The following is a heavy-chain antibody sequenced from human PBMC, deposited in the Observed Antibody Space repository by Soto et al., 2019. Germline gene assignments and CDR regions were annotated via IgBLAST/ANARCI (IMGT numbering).Heavy chain of an antibody. D-gene: IGHD6-19*01. Sequence: QVQLVQSGAEVKGPRASVKISCKASGYTFTNFFIHWVRQAPGQGLEWMGIINPGGGSTDYAQKFKGRVTLTRDASTNTVHMELSSLRSEDTAVYYCARDLGSLVAVAGTCYFDYWGQGTLFTVSS. CDR3: ARDLGSLVAVAGTCYFDY. CDR1: GYTFTNFF. V-gene: IGHV1-46*01. CDR2: INPGGGST. J-gene: IGHJ4*02.